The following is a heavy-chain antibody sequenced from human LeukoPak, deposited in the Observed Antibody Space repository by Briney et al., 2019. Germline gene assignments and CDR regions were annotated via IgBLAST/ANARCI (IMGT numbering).Heavy chain of an antibody. D-gene: IGHD3-22*01. J-gene: IGHJ5*02. V-gene: IGHV1-3*01. Sequence: ASVKVSCKASGYTFTTYAMHWVRQAPGQRLEWMGWINAGNGNTKYSQKFQGRVTVTKDTSASKAYMELSSLRSEDTAIYYCARFTMTRGWFDPWGQGTLVTVSS. CDR1: GYTFTTYA. CDR3: ARFTMTRGWFDP. CDR2: INAGNGNT.